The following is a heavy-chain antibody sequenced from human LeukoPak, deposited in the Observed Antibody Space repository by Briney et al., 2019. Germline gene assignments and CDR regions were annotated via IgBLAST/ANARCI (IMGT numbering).Heavy chain of an antibody. Sequence: NPGGSLRLSCAAPGFTFSSYSMNWVRQAPGKGLEWVSSISSSSSYIYYADSVKGRFTISRDNAKNSLYLQMNSLRAEDTAVYYCARAPGLRSGYYMDVWGKGTTVTVSS. CDR1: GFTFSSYS. CDR2: ISSSSSYI. J-gene: IGHJ6*03. V-gene: IGHV3-21*01. D-gene: IGHD1-14*01. CDR3: ARAPGLRSGYYMDV.